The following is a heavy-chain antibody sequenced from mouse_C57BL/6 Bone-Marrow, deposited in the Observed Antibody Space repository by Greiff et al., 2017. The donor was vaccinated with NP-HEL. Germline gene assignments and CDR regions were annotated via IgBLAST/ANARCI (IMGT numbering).Heavy chain of an antibody. CDR2: ISSGSSTI. D-gene: IGHD1-1*01. J-gene: IGHJ3*01. CDR1: GFTFSDYG. Sequence: EVKVVESGGGLVKPGGSLKLSCAASGFTFSDYGMHWVRQAPEKGLEWVAYISSGSSTIYYADTVKGRFTISRDNAKNTLFLQMTSLRSEDTAMYYCARRSYYGFAYWGQGTLVTVSA. CDR3: ARRSYYGFAY. V-gene: IGHV5-17*01.